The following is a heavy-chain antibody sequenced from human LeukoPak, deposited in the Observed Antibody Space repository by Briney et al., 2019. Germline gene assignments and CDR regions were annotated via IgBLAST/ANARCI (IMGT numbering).Heavy chain of an antibody. V-gene: IGHV1-2*02. D-gene: IGHD5-24*01. Sequence: ASVKVSCKASGYTFTGYYMHWVRQAPGQGLDWMGWINPNGGGTNYAQKFQGRVTMTRDTSISTAYMELSRLRPDDTAVYYCARVRWYSRLFDYWGQGTLVTVSS. CDR2: INPNGGGT. J-gene: IGHJ4*02. CDR1: GYTFTGYY. CDR3: ARVRWYSRLFDY.